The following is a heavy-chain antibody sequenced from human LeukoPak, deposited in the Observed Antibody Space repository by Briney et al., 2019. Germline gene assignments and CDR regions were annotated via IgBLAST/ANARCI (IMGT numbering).Heavy chain of an antibody. J-gene: IGHJ6*03. CDR2: ISETSDSM. Sequence: GGSLRLSCAASGFIFSRYSMNWVRQAPGKGLEWVSSISETSDSMYYAGSVKGRFTISRDNAKNSLFLQINSLRAEDTAVYYCARCPYHYYMDVWGKETAVTVSS. CDR1: GFIFSRYS. V-gene: IGHV3-21*01. CDR3: ARCPYHYYMDV.